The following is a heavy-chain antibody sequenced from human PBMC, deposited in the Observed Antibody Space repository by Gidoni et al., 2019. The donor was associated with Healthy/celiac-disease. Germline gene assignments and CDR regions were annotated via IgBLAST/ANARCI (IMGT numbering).Heavy chain of an antibody. Sequence: EVQLVESGGGLVKPGGSLRLSCAASGFTFSSDSMNWVRQAPGKGLEWVSSISISSSYIYYADSVKVRFTISRDNAKNSLYLQMNSLGAEDTAVYYCVGGDSSGYGGGPVDYWGQGTLVTVSS. CDR2: ISISSSYI. CDR1: GFTFSSDS. D-gene: IGHD3-22*01. CDR3: VGGDSSGYGGGPVDY. V-gene: IGHV3-21*01. J-gene: IGHJ4*02.